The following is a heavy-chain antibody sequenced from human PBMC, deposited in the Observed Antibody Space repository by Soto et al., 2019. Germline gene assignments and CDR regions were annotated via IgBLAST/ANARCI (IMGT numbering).Heavy chain of an antibody. V-gene: IGHV3-30*03. CDR3: ATVTTVFDY. D-gene: IGHD4-17*01. CDR1: GFTFSSYG. CDR2: ISYDGSNK. Sequence: QVQLVESGGGVAQPGRSLRLSCAASGFTFSSYGMHWVRQAPGKGLEWVAVISYDGSNKYYADSVKGRFTISRDNSKNTLYLQMNSLRAEDTAVYYCATVTTVFDYWGQGTLVTVSS. J-gene: IGHJ4*02.